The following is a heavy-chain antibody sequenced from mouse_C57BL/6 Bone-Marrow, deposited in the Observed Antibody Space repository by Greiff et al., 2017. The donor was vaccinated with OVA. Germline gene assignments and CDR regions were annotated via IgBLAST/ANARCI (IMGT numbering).Heavy chain of an antibody. V-gene: IGHV5-4*01. CDR2: ISDGGSYT. D-gene: IGHD2-3*01. Sequence: EVMLVESGGGLVKPGGSLKLSCAASGFTFSSYAMSWVRQTPEKRLEWVATISDGGSYTYYPDNVKGRFTISRDNAKNNLYLQRSHLKSEDTAMYYCAREKVWLLRGWYFNVWGTGATVTVSS. CDR3: AREKVWLLRGWYFNV. J-gene: IGHJ1*03. CDR1: GFTFSSYA.